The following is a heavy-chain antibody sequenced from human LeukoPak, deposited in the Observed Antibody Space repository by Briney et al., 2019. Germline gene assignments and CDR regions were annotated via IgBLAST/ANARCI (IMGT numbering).Heavy chain of an antibody. V-gene: IGHV3-23*01. CDR1: GFTFNVYA. J-gene: IGHJ4*02. Sequence: GGSLRLSCVAPGFTFNVYAISSAPPAPGKGLSWLAGVGGGPDIHYADSVKGRFTASRDDSKNTVYLHMSSLRVEDTAIYFCAKDATSGNSMWDHFDSWGQGTLVTVST. CDR2: VGGGPDI. D-gene: IGHD1-26*01. CDR3: AKDATSGNSMWDHFDS.